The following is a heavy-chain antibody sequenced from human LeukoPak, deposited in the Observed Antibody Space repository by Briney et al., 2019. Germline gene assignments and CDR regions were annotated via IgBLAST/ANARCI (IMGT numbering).Heavy chain of an antibody. D-gene: IGHD6-6*01. CDR1: GGSISSSSYY. J-gene: IGHJ4*02. CDR3: ARLGIAARYFDY. V-gene: IGHV4-39*01. Sequence: SETLSLTCTVSGGSISSSSYYWGWIRQPPGKGLEWIGSIYYSGSTYYNPSLKSRVTISVGTSKNQFSLKLSSVTAADTAVYYCARLGIAARYFDYWGQGTLVTVSS. CDR2: IYYSGST.